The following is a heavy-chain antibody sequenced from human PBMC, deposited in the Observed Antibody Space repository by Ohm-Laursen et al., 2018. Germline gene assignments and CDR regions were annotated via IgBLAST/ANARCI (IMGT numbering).Heavy chain of an antibody. D-gene: IGHD5-24*01. J-gene: IGHJ4*02. V-gene: IGHV3-23*01. CDR1: GFTFSSYA. CDR3: ARQFPGGSPNDY. CDR2: ITNTGGST. Sequence: GSLRLSCSASGFTFSSYAMSWVRQAPGKGLEWVSSITNTGGSTYYRDSVKGRFTISRDNSKNTLYLQLNSLRAEDTALYYCARQFPGGSPNDYWGQGTLVTVSS.